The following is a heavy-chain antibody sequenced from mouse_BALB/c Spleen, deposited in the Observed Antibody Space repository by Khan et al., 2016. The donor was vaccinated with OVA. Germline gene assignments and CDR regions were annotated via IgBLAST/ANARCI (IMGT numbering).Heavy chain of an antibody. J-gene: IGHJ4*01. Sequence: QVQLKESGPGLVAPSQSLSITCTVSGFSLTSYGVNWVRQPPGKGLEWLGVIWGDGGKNFHSTLKSRLIISKDNSRRQVCLKWNSLQTDDTATYYCAKFSPDYYAMDYWGQGTSVTVSS. CDR2: IWGDGGK. CDR1: GFSLTSYG. CDR3: AKFSPDYYAMDY. D-gene: IGHD6-2*01. V-gene: IGHV2-3*01.